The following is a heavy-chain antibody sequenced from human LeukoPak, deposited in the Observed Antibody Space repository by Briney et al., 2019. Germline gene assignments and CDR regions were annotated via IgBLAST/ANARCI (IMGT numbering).Heavy chain of an antibody. Sequence: SETLSLTCTVSGGSISSYYWSWIRQPPGKGLEWIGYIYYSGSTNYNPSLKSRVTISVDTSKNQFSLKLSSVTAADTAVYYCARANDTVTDDAFDIWGQGTMVTVSS. J-gene: IGHJ3*02. CDR3: ARANDTVTDDAFDI. V-gene: IGHV4-59*12. CDR1: GGSISSYY. D-gene: IGHD4-11*01. CDR2: IYYSGST.